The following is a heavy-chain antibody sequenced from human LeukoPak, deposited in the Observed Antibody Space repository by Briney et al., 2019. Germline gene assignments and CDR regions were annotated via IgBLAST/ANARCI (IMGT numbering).Heavy chain of an antibody. CDR1: GYTFTSYY. J-gene: IGHJ4*02. Sequence: ASVKVSCKASGYTFTSYYMHWVRQAPGQGLERMGIINPSGGSTSYAQKFQGRVTMTRDMSTSTVYMELSSLRSEDTAVYYCARSSGYDFWSGYYYHGYYFDYWGQGTLVTVSS. CDR3: ARSSGYDFWSGYYYHGYYFDY. V-gene: IGHV1-46*01. CDR2: INPSGGST. D-gene: IGHD3-3*01.